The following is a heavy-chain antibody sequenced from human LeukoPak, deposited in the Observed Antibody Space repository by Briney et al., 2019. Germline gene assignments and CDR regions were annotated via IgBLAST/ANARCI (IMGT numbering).Heavy chain of an antibody. CDR2: INSDGSDT. V-gene: IGHV3-74*01. D-gene: IGHD3-3*01. CDR3: ATWREWAPQLDF. CDR1: GFTFSSYD. J-gene: IGHJ4*02. Sequence: GGSLRLSCAASGFTFSSYDMHWVRQAPGKGLVWVARINSDGSDTGYADSVKGRFTISRDNAKNTLYLQMNGLRAEDTAVYFCATWREWAPQLDFWGQGTLVTVS.